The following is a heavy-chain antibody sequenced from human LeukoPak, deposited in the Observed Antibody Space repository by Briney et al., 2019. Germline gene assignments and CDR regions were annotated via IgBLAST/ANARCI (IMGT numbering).Heavy chain of an antibody. J-gene: IGHJ4*02. CDR2: ISTSSSHT. V-gene: IGHV3-11*06. CDR3: ARLGSIAAAGTPDY. Sequence: GGSLRLSCAASGFRFSDYYMSWFRQAPGKGLEWVSYISTSSSHTIYADSVKGRFTICRDNAKNSLSLQVNILRADDTAVYYCARLGSIAAAGTPDYWGQGTLVTVSS. D-gene: IGHD6-13*01. CDR1: GFRFSDYY.